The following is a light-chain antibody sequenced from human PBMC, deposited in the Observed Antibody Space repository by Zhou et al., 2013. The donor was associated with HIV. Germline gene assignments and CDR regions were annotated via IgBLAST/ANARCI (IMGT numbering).Light chain of an antibody. V-gene: IGKV1-8*01. Sequence: AIRMTQSPSSLSASTGDRVNITCRASQDVSSYVAWYQQRPGSAPKLLIYGASTLQTGVPSRFSGNGSGTDFSLTIGCLQSEDFGNYFCLQYSTYPLTFGGGT. CDR1: QDVSSY. J-gene: IGKJ4*01. CDR2: GAS. CDR3: LQYSTYPLT.